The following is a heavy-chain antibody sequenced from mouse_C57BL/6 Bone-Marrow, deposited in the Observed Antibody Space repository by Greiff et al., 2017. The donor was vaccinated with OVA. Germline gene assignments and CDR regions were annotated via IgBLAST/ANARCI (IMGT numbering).Heavy chain of an antibody. Sequence: VQLQQSGPELVKPGASVKIPCKASGYTFTDYNMDWVKQSHGKSLEWIGDINPNNGGTIYNQKFKGKATLTVDKSSSTAYMELRSLTSEDTAVYYCARKGGFTTVVEGYFDVWGTGTTVTVS. CDR1: GYTFTDYN. CDR2: INPNNGGT. J-gene: IGHJ1*03. CDR3: ARKGGFTTVVEGYFDV. D-gene: IGHD1-1*01. V-gene: IGHV1-18*01.